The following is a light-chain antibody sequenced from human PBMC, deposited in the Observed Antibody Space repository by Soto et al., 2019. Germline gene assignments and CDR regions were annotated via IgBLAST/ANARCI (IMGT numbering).Light chain of an antibody. V-gene: IGLV2-14*01. CDR3: SSHTSGNTRV. CDR2: EVT. J-gene: IGLJ1*01. Sequence: QSVLTQPASVSGSPGQSIAISCTGTSSDVGGYDYGSWYQQHPDKAPKLMIYEVTKRPSGVSNRFSGSKSGNTASLTISGLQPEDEADYYCSSHTSGNTRVFGSGTKLTVL. CDR1: SSDVGGYDY.